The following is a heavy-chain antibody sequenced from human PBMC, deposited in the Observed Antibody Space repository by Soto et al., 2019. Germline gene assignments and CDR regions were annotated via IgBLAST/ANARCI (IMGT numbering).Heavy chain of an antibody. CDR1: GFIFVNYW. CDR3: ARVKGWSYLRMAFDI. V-gene: IGHV3-7*01. CDR2: IKKDGNEK. D-gene: IGHD1-26*01. J-gene: IGHJ3*02. Sequence: EVQLVESGGGLVQPGGSLRVSCAASGFIFVNYWMSWVRQAPGKGLEWVANIKKDGNEKYSVDSVKGRFTISRDNAKNLLFLQMTSLRAEDTAVYYCARVKGWSYLRMAFDIRAQGTMVTVSS.